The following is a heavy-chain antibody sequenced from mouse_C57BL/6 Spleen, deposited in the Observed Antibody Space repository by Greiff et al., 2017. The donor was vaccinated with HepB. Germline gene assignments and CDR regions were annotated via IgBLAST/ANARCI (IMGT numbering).Heavy chain of an antibody. CDR3: ARRYYYGSSGDYAMDY. J-gene: IGHJ4*01. Sequence: EVKLVESGGGSVKPGGSLKLSCAASGFTFSDYGMHWVRQAPEKGLEWVAYISSGSSTIYYADTVKGRFTISRDNAKNTLFLQMTSLRSEDTAMYYCARRYYYGSSGDYAMDYWGQGTSVTVSS. CDR1: GFTFSDYG. V-gene: IGHV5-17*01. D-gene: IGHD1-1*01. CDR2: ISSGSSTI.